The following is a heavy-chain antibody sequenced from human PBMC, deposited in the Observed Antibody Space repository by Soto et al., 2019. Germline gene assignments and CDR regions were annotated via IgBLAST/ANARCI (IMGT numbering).Heavy chain of an antibody. D-gene: IGHD6-13*01. CDR3: AKDKGKRYFDY. Sequence: GGSLRLSCAASGLTFSNHGMHWVRQAPGKGLEWVAHISFDGSNKYYADFVEGRLTISRDDSKNTVYLQMNSLRPEDTAVYYCAKDKGKRYFDYWGQGTLVTVSS. CDR2: ISFDGSNK. J-gene: IGHJ4*02. CDR1: GLTFSNHG. V-gene: IGHV3-30*18.